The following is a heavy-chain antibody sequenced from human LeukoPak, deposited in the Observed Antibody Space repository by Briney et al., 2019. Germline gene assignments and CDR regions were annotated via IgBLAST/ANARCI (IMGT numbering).Heavy chain of an antibody. CDR1: GFPFSSHA. D-gene: IGHD5-18*01. V-gene: IGHV3-23*01. Sequence: GSLRLSCAASGFPFSSHAMNWVRQAPGRGLEWVSGVSGSGESTYYADSVKGRFTISSDNSKQMLYLQMNSLGAEDTAVYYCAKGFTSTALFDYWGQGTLVTVSS. CDR2: VSGSGEST. CDR3: AKGFTSTALFDY. J-gene: IGHJ4*02.